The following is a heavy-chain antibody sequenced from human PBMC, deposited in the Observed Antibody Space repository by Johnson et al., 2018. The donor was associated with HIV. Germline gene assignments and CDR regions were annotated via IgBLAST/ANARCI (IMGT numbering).Heavy chain of an antibody. CDR2: ITGICSII. D-gene: IGHD3-16*01. V-gene: IGHV3-11*04. Sequence: QVQLVESGGGLIQPGGSLRLSCASSGSTFSYYYMSCSRQTPVKGLQSVSSITGICSIIYSSDSVKGRFTISRDNVKNSLYLQIDSLRPEDTAVYYCARSRHGGIQPSDAFDVWGQGTMVTVSS. CDR1: GSTFSYYY. J-gene: IGHJ3*01. CDR3: ARSRHGGIQPSDAFDV.